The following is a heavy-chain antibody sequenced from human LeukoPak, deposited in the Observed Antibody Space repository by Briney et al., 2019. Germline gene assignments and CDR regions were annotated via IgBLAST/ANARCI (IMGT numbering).Heavy chain of an antibody. D-gene: IGHD6-19*01. CDR2: IYQSGIT. J-gene: IGHJ4*02. CDR3: ARDPRPRGGWFYFDY. Sequence: PSETLSLTCGVSGDSISRGNYWSWVRPFPGKGLEWIGDIYQSGITNYNPSLKSRVTMSLDKSKNEFSLSLHSVTAADTAVYFCARDPRPRGGWFYFDYWGQGILVTVSS. V-gene: IGHV4-4*02. CDR1: GDSISRGNY.